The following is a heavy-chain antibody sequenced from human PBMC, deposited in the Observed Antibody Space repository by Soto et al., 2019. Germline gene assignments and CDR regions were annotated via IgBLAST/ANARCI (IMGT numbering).Heavy chain of an antibody. D-gene: IGHD2-2*01. V-gene: IGHV4-59*08. CDR3: AVGTQLRYNWFDP. CDR1: GGSISSYY. Sequence: QVQLQESGPGLVKPSETLSLTCTVSGGSISSYYWSWIRQPPGKGLEWIGYIYYSGSTNYNPSLKSRVTISVDTSKNQFSLKLSSVTAADTAVYYCAVGTQLRYNWFDPWGQGTLVTVSS. CDR2: IYYSGST. J-gene: IGHJ5*02.